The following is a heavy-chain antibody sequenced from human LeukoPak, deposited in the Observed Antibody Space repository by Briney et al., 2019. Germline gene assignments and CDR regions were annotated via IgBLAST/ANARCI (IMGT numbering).Heavy chain of an antibody. J-gene: IGHJ3*02. D-gene: IGHD3-16*01. CDR2: ISSSGSTI. Sequence: GGSLRLSCAASGFTFSDYYMSWIRQAPGKGLEWVSYISSSGSTIYYADSVKGRFTISRDNAKNSLYLQMNSLRAEDTAVYYCARVEIYDGKPIDAFDIWGQGTMVTVSS. CDR1: GFTFSDYY. CDR3: ARVEIYDGKPIDAFDI. V-gene: IGHV3-11*01.